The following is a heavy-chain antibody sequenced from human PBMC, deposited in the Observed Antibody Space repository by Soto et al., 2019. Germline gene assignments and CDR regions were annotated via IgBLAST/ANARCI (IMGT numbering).Heavy chain of an antibody. Sequence: GGSLRLSCAASGFTFSSYWMSWVRQAPGKGLEWVANIKQDGSEKYYVDSVKGRFTISRDNAKNSLYLQMNSLRAEDTAVYYCARGHSSSWSYEGAPHAFDIWGQGTMVTVSS. CDR2: IKQDGSEK. D-gene: IGHD6-13*01. CDR3: ARGHSSSWSYEGAPHAFDI. CDR1: GFTFSSYW. V-gene: IGHV3-7*01. J-gene: IGHJ3*02.